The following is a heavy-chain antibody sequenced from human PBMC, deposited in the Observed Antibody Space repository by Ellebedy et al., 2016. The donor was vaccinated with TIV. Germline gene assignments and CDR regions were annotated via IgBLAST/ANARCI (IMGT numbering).Heavy chain of an antibody. D-gene: IGHD2-2*01. CDR2: IYHSGST. CDR1: GYSISSGYY. V-gene: IGHV4-38-2*02. CDR3: ARVKGYCSSTSCSNYFDY. J-gene: IGHJ4*02. Sequence: SETLSLXCTVSGYSISSGYYWGWIRQPPGKGLEWIGSIYHSGSTYYNPSLKSRVTISVDTSKNQFSLKLSSVTAADTAVYYCARVKGYCSSTSCSNYFDYWGQGTLVTVSS.